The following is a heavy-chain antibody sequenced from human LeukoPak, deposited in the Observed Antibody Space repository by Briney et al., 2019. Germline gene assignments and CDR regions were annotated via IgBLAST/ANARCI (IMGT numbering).Heavy chain of an antibody. CDR3: ARFLMSIVVVPAANELCFDY. V-gene: IGHV1-18*01. CDR2: ISAYNGNT. D-gene: IGHD2-2*01. CDR1: GYTFTSYG. Sequence: ASVKVSCKASGYTFTSYGISWVRQAPGQGLEWMGWISAYNGNTNYAQKLQGRVTMTTDTSTSTAYMELRSLGSDDTAVYYCARFLMSIVVVPAANELCFDYWGQGTLVTVSS. J-gene: IGHJ4*02.